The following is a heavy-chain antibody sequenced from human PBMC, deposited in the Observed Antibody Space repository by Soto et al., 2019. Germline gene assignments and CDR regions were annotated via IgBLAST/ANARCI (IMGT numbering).Heavy chain of an antibody. J-gene: IGHJ5*02. CDR3: ARARYCTNGVCYGFDP. D-gene: IGHD2-8*01. V-gene: IGHV1-8*01. Sequence: QVRLVQSGAEVKKPGASVKVSCKASGYTFTSYDINWVRQATGQGLEWMGWMNPNSGNTGYAQKFQGRVTMTRNTSISTAYMELSSLRSEDTAVYYCARARYCTNGVCYGFDPWGQGTLVTVSS. CDR2: MNPNSGNT. CDR1: GYTFTSYD.